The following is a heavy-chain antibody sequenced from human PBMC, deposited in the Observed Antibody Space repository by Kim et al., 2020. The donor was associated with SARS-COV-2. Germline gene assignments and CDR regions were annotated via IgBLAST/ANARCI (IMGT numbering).Heavy chain of an antibody. V-gene: IGHV4-4*02. CDR3: ARASLGYCSGGSCYTDAFDI. CDR2: IYHSGST. CDR1: GGSISSSNW. D-gene: IGHD2-15*01. Sequence: SETLSLTCAVSGGSISSSNWWSWVRQPPGKGLEWIGEIYHSGSTNYNPSLKSRVTISVDKSKNQFSLKLSSVTAADTAVYYCARASLGYCSGGSCYTDAFDIWGQGTMVTVSS. J-gene: IGHJ3*02.